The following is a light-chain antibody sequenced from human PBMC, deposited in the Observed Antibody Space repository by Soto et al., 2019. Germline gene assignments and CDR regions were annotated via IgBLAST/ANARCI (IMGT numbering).Light chain of an antibody. Sequence: QPVLTQSSSASASLGSSVKLTCTLSSGRSSYIIAWHQQQPGKAPRFLMNLEGSGSYNKGSGIPDRFSGSSSGADRYLTISNLQSEDEADYYCETWDGYARVFGGGTKLTVL. CDR2: LEGSGSY. CDR1: SGRSSYI. V-gene: IGLV4-60*03. CDR3: ETWDGYARV. J-gene: IGLJ3*02.